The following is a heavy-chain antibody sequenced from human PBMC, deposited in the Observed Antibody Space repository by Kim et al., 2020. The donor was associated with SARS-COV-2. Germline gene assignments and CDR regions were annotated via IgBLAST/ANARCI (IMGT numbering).Heavy chain of an antibody. V-gene: IGHV4-39*01. CDR3: ARHADCSSTSCLNWFDP. CDR2: IYYSGST. Sequence: SETLSLTCTVSGGSISSSSYYWGWIRQPPGKGLEWIGSIYYSGSTYYNPSLKSRVTISVDTSKNQFSLKLSSVTAADTAVYYCARHADCSSTSCLNWFDPWGQGTLVTVSS. J-gene: IGHJ5*02. D-gene: IGHD2-2*01. CDR1: GGSISSSSYY.